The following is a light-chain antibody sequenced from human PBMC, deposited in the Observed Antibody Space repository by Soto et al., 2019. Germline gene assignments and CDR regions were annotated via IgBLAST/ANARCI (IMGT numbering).Light chain of an antibody. CDR3: NSYTTSNTCQIV. J-gene: IGLJ1*01. V-gene: IGLV2-14*01. CDR1: SSDVGGYNY. CDR2: DVS. Sequence: QSALTQPASVSGSPGQSITISCTGTSSDVGGYNYVSWYQQHPGKAPKFMIYDVSNRPSGVSTRFSGSKSGNTASLTISGPQAEDEADYYCNSYTTSNTCQIVFGTGTKVTVL.